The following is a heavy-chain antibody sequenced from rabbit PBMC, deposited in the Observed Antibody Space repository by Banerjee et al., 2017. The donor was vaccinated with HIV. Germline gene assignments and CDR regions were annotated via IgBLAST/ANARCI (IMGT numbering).Heavy chain of an antibody. CDR1: GFDFSSSYW. CDR2: IYAGLGGST. CDR3: ATDDIVNRLYLNL. J-gene: IGHJ4*01. V-gene: IGHV1S45*01. D-gene: IGHD3-3*01. Sequence: QEQLVESGGGLVQPEGSLTLTCTASGFDFSSSYWICWVRQAPGKGLEWVACIYAGLGGSTYYANWAKGRFTISKTSSTTVTLQMTSLTAADTATYFCATDDIVNRLYLNLWGPGTLVTVS.